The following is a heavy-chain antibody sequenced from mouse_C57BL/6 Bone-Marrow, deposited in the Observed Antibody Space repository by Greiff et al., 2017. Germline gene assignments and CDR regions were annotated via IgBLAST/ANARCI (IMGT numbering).Heavy chain of an antibody. CDR3: ARGLLPYAMDY. V-gene: IGHV5-4*01. D-gene: IGHD2-3*01. J-gene: IGHJ4*01. CDR1: GFTFSSYA. Sequence: EVHLVESGGGLVKPGGSLKLSCAASGFTFSSYAMSWVRQTPEKRLEWVATISDGGSYTYYPDNVKGRVTISRDYAKNNLYLQMSHLKSEDTAMYYCARGLLPYAMDYWGQGTSVTVSS. CDR2: ISDGGSYT.